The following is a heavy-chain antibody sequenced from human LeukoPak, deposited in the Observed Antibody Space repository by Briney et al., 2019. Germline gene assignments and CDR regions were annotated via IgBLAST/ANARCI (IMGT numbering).Heavy chain of an antibody. CDR2: IWNDGSKK. J-gene: IGHJ4*02. CDR3: ARDHCDYDSSGYCFDY. CDR1: TCTFSSYG. D-gene: IGHD3-22*01. V-gene: IGHV3-33*01. Sequence: GGSLRHSCAASTCTFSSYGLHWVRRPPGKGLEWVAVIWNDGSKKYYADSVKGRFTISRDNSKNTLYLQMNSLRAEDTAVYYCARDHCDYDSSGYCFDYWGQGTLVTVSS.